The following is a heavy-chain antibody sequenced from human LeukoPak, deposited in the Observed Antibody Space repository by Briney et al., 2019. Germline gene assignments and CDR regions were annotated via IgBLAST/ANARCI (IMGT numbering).Heavy chain of an antibody. V-gene: IGHV4-39*07. D-gene: IGHD3-10*01. J-gene: IGHJ6*03. CDR3: ARLPPTMVRGVRVYYYYMDV. CDR2: IYHSGST. CDR1: GASITSSGYY. Sequence: SETLSLTCTVSGASITSSGYYWGWIRQPPGTGLEWIGTIYHSGSTYYNPSLKSRVTISVDTSKNQFSLKLSSVTAADTAVYYCARLPPTMVRGVRVYYYYMDVWGKGTTVTISS.